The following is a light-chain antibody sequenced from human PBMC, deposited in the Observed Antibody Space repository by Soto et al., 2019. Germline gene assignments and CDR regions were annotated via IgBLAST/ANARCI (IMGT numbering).Light chain of an antibody. CDR1: QSISSC. CDR2: EAS. V-gene: IGKV1-39*01. CDR3: QQSDTTPWT. J-gene: IGKJ1*01. Sequence: DIQMTQSPSSLSASVGDRVTITCRASQSISSCLNWYQQKPGKAPKLLIYEASSLQSGVPSRFSGSGSGTDFTLTISSLQPEDFATYYCQQSDTTPWTFGQGTKVDIK.